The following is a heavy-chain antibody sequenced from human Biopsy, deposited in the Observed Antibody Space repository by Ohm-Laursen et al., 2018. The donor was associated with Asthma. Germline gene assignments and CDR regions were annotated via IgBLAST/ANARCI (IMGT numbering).Heavy chain of an antibody. J-gene: IGHJ4*02. CDR2: ISKDASTQ. Sequence: SLRLSCAASGFTFGDYWMSWVRQAPGKGLEWVGVISKDASTQDYADSVKGRFTMARDNSKNTLDLQMHSLRAEDTAVYYCARGDSSNWSHYYFDYWGQGTLVTVSS. D-gene: IGHD3-22*01. V-gene: IGHV3-30*03. CDR3: ARGDSSNWSHYYFDY. CDR1: GFTFGDYW.